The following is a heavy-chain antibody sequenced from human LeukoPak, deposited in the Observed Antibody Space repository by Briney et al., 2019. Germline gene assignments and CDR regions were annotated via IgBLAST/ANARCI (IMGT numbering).Heavy chain of an antibody. CDR3: ASPTVTTSYYYGMDV. CDR2: IIPIFGTA. CDR1: GGTFSSYA. V-gene: IGHV1-69*13. Sequence: SVKVSCKASGGTFSSYAISWVRQAPGQGLEWMGGIIPIFGTANYAQKFQGRVTITADESTSTAYMELSSLRSEDTAVYYCASPTVTTSYYYGMDVWGKGTTVTVSS. D-gene: IGHD4-17*01. J-gene: IGHJ6*04.